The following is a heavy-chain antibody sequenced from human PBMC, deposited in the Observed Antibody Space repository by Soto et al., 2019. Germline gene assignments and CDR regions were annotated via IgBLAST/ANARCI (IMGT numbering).Heavy chain of an antibody. CDR2: IYYSGST. CDR3: ARGQRYDFWSGYSQSNYYYYMDV. CDR1: GGSISSYY. D-gene: IGHD3-3*01. Sequence: SETLSLTCTVSGGSISSYYWSWIRQPPGKGLEWIGYIYYSGSTNYNTSLKSRDNISVDTSKNQISLKLSSVTAADTVVYFCARGQRYDFWSGYSQSNYYYYMDVWGKGTTVTVSS. V-gene: IGHV4-59*01. J-gene: IGHJ6*03.